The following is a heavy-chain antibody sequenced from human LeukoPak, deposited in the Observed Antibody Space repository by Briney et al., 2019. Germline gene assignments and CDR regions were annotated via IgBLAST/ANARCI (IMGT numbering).Heavy chain of an antibody. CDR1: GFTFSSYS. D-gene: IGHD3-22*01. Sequence: PGGSLRLSCAASGFTFSSYSMNWVRQAPGKGLEWVSSISSSSSYIYYADSVKGRLTISRDNAKNSLYLQMNSLRAEDTAVYYCASRSYDSSGYYPDYWGQGTLVTVSS. CDR2: ISSSSSYI. V-gene: IGHV3-21*01. J-gene: IGHJ4*02. CDR3: ASRSYDSSGYYPDY.